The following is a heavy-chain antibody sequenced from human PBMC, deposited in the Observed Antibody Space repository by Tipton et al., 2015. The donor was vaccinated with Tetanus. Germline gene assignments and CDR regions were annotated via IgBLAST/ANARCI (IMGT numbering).Heavy chain of an antibody. CDR1: GGSLNSDNYY. J-gene: IGHJ4*02. Sequence: TLSLTCTVSGGSLNSDNYYWSWIRQYPGKGLEWIGYIFYSGSTDYNPSLKSRVTISMDTSKNQFSLKLSSMTTADTAVYYCARTRGYMYFASWGQGTLVTVSS. D-gene: IGHD3-3*01. CDR3: ARTRGYMYFAS. CDR2: IFYSGST. V-gene: IGHV4-31*03.